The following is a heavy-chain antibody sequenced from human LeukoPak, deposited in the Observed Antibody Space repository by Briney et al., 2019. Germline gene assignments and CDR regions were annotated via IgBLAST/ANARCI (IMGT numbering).Heavy chain of an antibody. Sequence: GGSLRLSCAASGFTFSSYGMSWVRQAPGKGLEWVSGIGPSGDNTYYADSVKGRFTISRDNSRNTVLLQVNSLTAEDTAVYYCGRDLNWGAFDIRGLGAMVTVSS. D-gene: IGHD7-27*01. CDR1: GFTFSSYG. CDR2: IGPSGDNT. J-gene: IGHJ3*02. CDR3: GRDLNWGAFDI. V-gene: IGHV3-23*01.